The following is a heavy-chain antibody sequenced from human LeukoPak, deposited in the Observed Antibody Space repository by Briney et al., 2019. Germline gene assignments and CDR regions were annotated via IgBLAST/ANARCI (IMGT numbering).Heavy chain of an antibody. V-gene: IGHV4-39*07. CDR2: IYYSGNT. CDR3: ARVGAITMIVVVTYDAFDI. Sequence: SETLSLTCTVSGGSISSTSYYWGWIRQPPGKGLEWIGSIYYSGNTYYNPSLKSRVTISVDTSKNQFSLKLSSVTAADTAVYYCARVGAITMIVVVTYDAFDIWGQGTMVTVSS. D-gene: IGHD3-22*01. CDR1: GGSISSTSYY. J-gene: IGHJ3*02.